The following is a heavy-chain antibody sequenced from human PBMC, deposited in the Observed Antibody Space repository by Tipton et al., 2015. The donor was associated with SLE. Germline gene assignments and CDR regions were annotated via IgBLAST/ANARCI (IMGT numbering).Heavy chain of an antibody. J-gene: IGHJ1*01. D-gene: IGHD1-26*01. V-gene: IGHV4-61*01. CDR1: GGSISSGSYY. Sequence: TLSLTCTVSGGSISSGSYYWSWIRQHPGKGLEWIGYIYYSGSTNYNPSLKSRVTISVDTSKNQFSLKLSSVTAADTAVYYCARYGTYDGSRYFQHWGQGTLVTVSS. CDR3: ARYGTYDGSRYFQH. CDR2: IYYSGST.